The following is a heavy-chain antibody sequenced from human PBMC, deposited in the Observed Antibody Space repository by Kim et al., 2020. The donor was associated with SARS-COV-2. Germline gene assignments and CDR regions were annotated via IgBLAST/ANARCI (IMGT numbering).Heavy chain of an antibody. V-gene: IGHV3-7*03. CDR3: ARDGLYYYGSGNYYSENHYYYYGMDV. J-gene: IGHJ6*02. D-gene: IGHD3-10*01. CDR1: GFTFSSYW. CDR2: IKQDGSEK. Sequence: GGSLRLSCAASGFTFSSYWMSWVRQAPGKGLEWVANIKQDGSEKYYVDSVKGRFTISRDNAKNSLYLQMNSLRAEDTAVYYCARDGLYYYGSGNYYSENHYYYYGMDVWGQGTTVTVSS.